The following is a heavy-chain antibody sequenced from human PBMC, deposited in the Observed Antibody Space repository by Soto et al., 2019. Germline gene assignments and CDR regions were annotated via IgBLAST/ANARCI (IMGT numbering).Heavy chain of an antibody. V-gene: IGHV4-59*08. CDR3: ARLVYYDFWSGYSNYYYYMDV. CDR2: IYYSGST. CDR1: GGSISSYY. D-gene: IGHD3-3*01. J-gene: IGHJ6*03. Sequence: SETLSLTCTVSGGSISSYYWSWIRQPPGKGLEWIGYIYYSGSTNYNPSLKSRVTISVDTSKNQFSLKLSSVTAADTAVYYCARLVYYDFWSGYSNYYYYMDVWGKGTTVTVSS.